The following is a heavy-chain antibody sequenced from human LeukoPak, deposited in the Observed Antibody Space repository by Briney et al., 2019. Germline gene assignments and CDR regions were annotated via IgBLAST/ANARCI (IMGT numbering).Heavy chain of an antibody. CDR1: GFTFTSNS. CDR3: AIARSLWSDDSSGYYLDY. Sequence: GRSLRLSCAASGFTFTSNSMNWVRQAERKGLEWVSSISTSSSYIYYADSVKGRFTISRDNAKNSLYLQMNCLRANGTAVYYCAIARSLWSDDSSGYYLDYWGQGTLVTVSS. J-gene: IGHJ4*02. V-gene: IGHV3-21*01. CDR2: ISTSSSYI. D-gene: IGHD3-22*01.